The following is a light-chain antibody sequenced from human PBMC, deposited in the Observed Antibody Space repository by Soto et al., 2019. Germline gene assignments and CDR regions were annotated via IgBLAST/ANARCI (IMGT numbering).Light chain of an antibody. Sequence: DIQMTQSPSSLSASVGDRVTITCRASQSISTYLHWYQQKPGKAPNLLIYAASTLQSGVPSRFGGSGSGTDFTLTISSLQPEDFATYFCQHGYSTPLTFGGGTKVDIK. CDR3: QHGYSTPLT. V-gene: IGKV1-39*01. CDR1: QSISTY. CDR2: AAS. J-gene: IGKJ4*01.